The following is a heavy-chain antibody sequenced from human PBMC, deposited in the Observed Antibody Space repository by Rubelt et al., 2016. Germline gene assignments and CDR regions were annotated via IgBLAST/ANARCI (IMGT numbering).Heavy chain of an antibody. CDR1: GYTFTSYG. V-gene: IGHV1-18*01. D-gene: IGHD3-16*02. Sequence: QVQLVQSGAEVKKPGASVKVSCKASGYTFTSYGISWVRQAPGQGLEWMGWISAYNGNTNYAQKLQGRGTMTTDTSTSTAYRGLRSLRSDDTAVYYCARVMITFGGVIEVGWFDPWGQGTLVTVSS. CDR3: ARVMITFGGVIEVGWFDP. J-gene: IGHJ5*02. CDR2: ISAYNGNT.